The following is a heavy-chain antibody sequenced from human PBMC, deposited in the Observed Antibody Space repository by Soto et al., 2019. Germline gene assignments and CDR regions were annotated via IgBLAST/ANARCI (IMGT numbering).Heavy chain of an antibody. CDR1: GFTLNTYG. J-gene: IGHJ6*04. V-gene: IGHV3-33*06. CDR3: ANGLSGPDV. D-gene: IGHD6-19*01. CDR2: IWHDGSNK. Sequence: GGSLRLSCTASGFTLNTYGIHWVRQAPGKGLEWVANIWHDGSNKYYADSVKGRFTISRDNSKNIVYLDMDSLRAEDTAVYFCANGLSGPDVWGKGTTVTVSS.